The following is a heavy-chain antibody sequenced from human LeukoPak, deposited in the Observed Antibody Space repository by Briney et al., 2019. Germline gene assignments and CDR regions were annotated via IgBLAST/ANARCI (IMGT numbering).Heavy chain of an antibody. D-gene: IGHD2-15*01. Sequence: GMSLRLSCAASGFMFRNYGMHWVRHAPGKGLGWGAIIFYDGSNKYYADSVKGRFTISRDNSKNTLFLQMNSLRAEDTAVYYCASGRGSVGSHTSYFDYWGQGTLVTVSS. CDR2: IFYDGSNK. V-gene: IGHV3-30*12. J-gene: IGHJ4*02. CDR3: ASGRGSVGSHTSYFDY. CDR1: GFMFRNYG.